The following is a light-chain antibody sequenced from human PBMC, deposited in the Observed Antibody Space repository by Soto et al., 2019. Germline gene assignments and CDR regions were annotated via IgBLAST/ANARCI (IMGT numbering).Light chain of an antibody. CDR1: TGAVTSGYY. CDR3: LLYYGGARV. V-gene: IGLV7-43*01. Sequence: QAVVTQEPSLTVSPGGTVTLTCASSTGAVTSGYYPNWFQQKPGQAPRALIYNTSNKHSWTPARFSGSLLGDKAALTLSGVRPEDEAEYYCLLYYGGARVFGGGTKLTV. CDR2: NTS. J-gene: IGLJ2*01.